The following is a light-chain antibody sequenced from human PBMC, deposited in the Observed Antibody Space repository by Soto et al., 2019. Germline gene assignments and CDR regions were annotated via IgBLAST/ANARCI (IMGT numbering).Light chain of an antibody. Sequence: QKPGTAPKLLIFGASSLQSGVPSRFSGSGSGTEFTLTISSLQPEDFATYYCQERYSAPQFTFAGRTKLDMK. CDR2: GAS. CDR3: QERYSAPQFT. J-gene: IGKJ4*01. V-gene: IGKV1-39*01.